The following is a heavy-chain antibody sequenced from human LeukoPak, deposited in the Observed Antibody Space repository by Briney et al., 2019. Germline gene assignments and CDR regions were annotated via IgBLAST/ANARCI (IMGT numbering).Heavy chain of an antibody. CDR3: ARGAKDYDILTGYSFDY. CDR1: GGSFSGYY. V-gene: IGHV4-34*01. CDR2: INHSGST. D-gene: IGHD3-9*01. Sequence: SETLSLICAVYGGSFSGYYWSWIRQPPGKGLEWIGEINHSGSTNYNPSLKSRVTISVDTSKNQFSLKLSSVTAADTAVYYCARGAKDYDILTGYSFDYWGQGTLVTVSS. J-gene: IGHJ4*02.